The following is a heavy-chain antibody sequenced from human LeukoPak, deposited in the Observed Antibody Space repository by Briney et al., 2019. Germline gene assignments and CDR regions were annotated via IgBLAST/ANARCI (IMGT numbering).Heavy chain of an antibody. J-gene: IGHJ5*02. Sequence: ASVKVSCKVSGYTLTELSMHWVRQAPGKGLEWMGGFDPEDGETIYAQKFQGRVTMTEDTSTDTAYMELSSLRSEDTAVYYCATVGPAKWWPSLKNSTSSHTWSDPWGQGTRVPASP. V-gene: IGHV1-24*01. CDR1: GYTLTELS. CDR2: FDPEDGET. CDR3: ATVGPAKWWPSLKNSTSSHTWSDP. D-gene: IGHD2-2*02.